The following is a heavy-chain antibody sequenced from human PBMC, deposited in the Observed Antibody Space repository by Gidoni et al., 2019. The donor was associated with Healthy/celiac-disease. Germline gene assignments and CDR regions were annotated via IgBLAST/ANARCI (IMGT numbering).Heavy chain of an antibody. V-gene: IGHV4-59*01. CDR1: GGSISSYY. CDR2: IYYSGST. CDR3: ARGGATIPLDY. Sequence: QVQLQESGPGLVKPSETLSLTCTVSGGSISSYYWSWIRQPPGKGLEWIGYIYYSGSTNYNPSLKSRVTISVDTSKNQFSLKLSSVTAADTAVYYCARGGATIPLDYWGQGTLVTVSS. J-gene: IGHJ4*02. D-gene: IGHD1-26*01.